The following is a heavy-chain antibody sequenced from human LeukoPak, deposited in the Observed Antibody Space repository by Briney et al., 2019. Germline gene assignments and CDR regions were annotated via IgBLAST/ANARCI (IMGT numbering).Heavy chain of an antibody. J-gene: IGHJ4*02. Sequence: ASVKVSCKASGYTFTSYGISWVRQAPGQGLEWMGWISAYNGNTNYAQKFQGRVTMTRDTSTSTVYMELSSLRSEDTAVYYCAMRYGSGSYYYFDYWGQGTLVTVSS. CDR1: GYTFTSYG. CDR2: ISAYNGNT. CDR3: AMRYGSGSYYYFDY. D-gene: IGHD3-10*01. V-gene: IGHV1-18*01.